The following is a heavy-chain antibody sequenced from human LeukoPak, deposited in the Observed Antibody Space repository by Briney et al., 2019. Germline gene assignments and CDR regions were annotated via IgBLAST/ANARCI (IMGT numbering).Heavy chain of an antibody. Sequence: ASVKVSCKASGGTFSSYAISWVRQAPGQGLEWMGGIIPIFGTANYAQKFQGRVTITADKSTSTAYMELSSLRVEDTAVYYCARDHDGGNSGFFDYWGQGTLVTVSA. CDR3: ARDHDGGNSGFFDY. D-gene: IGHD4-23*01. J-gene: IGHJ4*02. V-gene: IGHV1-69*06. CDR2: IIPIFGTA. CDR1: GGTFSSYA.